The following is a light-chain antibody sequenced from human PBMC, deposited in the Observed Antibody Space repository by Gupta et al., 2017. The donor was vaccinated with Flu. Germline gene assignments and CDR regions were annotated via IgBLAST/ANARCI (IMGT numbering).Light chain of an antibody. CDR3: QQYTNWPDT. CDR2: GAS. V-gene: IGKV3-15*01. Sequence: GERTPRCCSASRRRSDNFAWYQQKVGQPPRLLIYGASTRATGTPARFSGSGSGTDFTLTISSLQAEDVAIYYCQQYTNWPDTFGGGTKVE. CDR1: RRRSDN. J-gene: IGKJ4*01.